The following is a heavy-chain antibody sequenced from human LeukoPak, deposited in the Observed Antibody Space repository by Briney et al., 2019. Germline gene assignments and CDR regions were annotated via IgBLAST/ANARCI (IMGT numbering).Heavy chain of an antibody. J-gene: IGHJ4*02. CDR2: IGVFNGNR. D-gene: IGHD1-26*01. V-gene: IGHV1-18*01. Sequence: ASVKVSCKTSGYTFSRYGFSWVRQAPGQGLEWIGWIGVFNGNRNYAKSVQGRITLTADTSTNTTYMELRRLTSDDTAVYFCGRDWDWHVQFWGQGTLITVSS. CDR3: GRDWDWHVQF. CDR1: GYTFSRYG.